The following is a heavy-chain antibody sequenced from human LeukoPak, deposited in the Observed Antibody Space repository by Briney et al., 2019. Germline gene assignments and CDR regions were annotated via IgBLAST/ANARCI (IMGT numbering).Heavy chain of an antibody. CDR2: IYYSGST. J-gene: IGHJ4*02. CDR1: GGSISSYY. CDR3: ASGGYYDSSGYYRDY. D-gene: IGHD3-22*01. V-gene: IGHV4-59*01. Sequence: VKPSETLSLTCTVSGGSISSYYWSWIRQPPGKGLEWIGYIYYSGSTNYNPSLKSRVTISVDTSKNQFPLKLSSVTAADTAVYYCASGGYYDSSGYYRDYWGQGTLVTVSS.